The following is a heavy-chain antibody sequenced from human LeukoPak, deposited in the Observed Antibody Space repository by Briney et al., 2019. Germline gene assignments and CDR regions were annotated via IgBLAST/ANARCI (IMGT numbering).Heavy chain of an antibody. J-gene: IGHJ4*02. V-gene: IGHV1-2*02. Sequence: ASVKVSCKASAYTFTDYFIHWVRQAPGQGLEWMGWINPDSGGTNYAQKFQGRVTMARDTSISTASMELSRLRSDDTAVYYCARSIAVPAEGDYWGQGTLVTVSS. D-gene: IGHD6-6*01. CDR2: INPDSGGT. CDR1: AYTFTDYF. CDR3: ARSIAVPAEGDY.